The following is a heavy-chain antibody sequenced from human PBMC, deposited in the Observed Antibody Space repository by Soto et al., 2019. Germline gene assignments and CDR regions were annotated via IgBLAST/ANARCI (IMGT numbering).Heavy chain of an antibody. D-gene: IGHD3-3*01. Sequence: QVQLVQSGAEVKKPGSSVKVSCKASGGSFSSSAVSWVRQAPGQGLEWMGGIILTSGTANYAQKFQGRVTITADESATTTYMELSSLRSEDTAVYYCAGVAYLDFWTAYYPTDYWGQGTLVAVSS. CDR2: IILTSGTA. V-gene: IGHV1-69*01. CDR1: GGSFSSSA. CDR3: AGVAYLDFWTAYYPTDY. J-gene: IGHJ4*02.